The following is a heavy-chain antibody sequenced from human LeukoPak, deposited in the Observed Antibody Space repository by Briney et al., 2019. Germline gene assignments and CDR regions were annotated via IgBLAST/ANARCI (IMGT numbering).Heavy chain of an antibody. J-gene: IGHJ4*02. V-gene: IGHV4-38-2*02. CDR2: IYHTGKS. Sequence: SETLSLTCSVSGYSISSGYYWDWIRQPPGKGLECIASIYHTGKSYYNPSLRSRVTISVDTSKNQISLKLRSVTAADTAVYYCARDRPSYYYDSSGYYLDYWGQGTLVTVSS. CDR1: GYSISSGYY. CDR3: ARDRPSYYYDSSGYYLDY. D-gene: IGHD3-22*01.